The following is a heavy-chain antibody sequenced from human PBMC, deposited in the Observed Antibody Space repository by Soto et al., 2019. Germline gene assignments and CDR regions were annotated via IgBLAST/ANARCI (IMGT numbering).Heavy chain of an antibody. V-gene: IGHV4-59*01. CDR2: IHYSGST. CDR1: GDSISTFY. J-gene: IGHJ4*02. D-gene: IGHD3-3*01. Sequence: PSETLSLTCTVSGDSISTFYWSWIRQPPGKGLEWIGYIHYSGSTNYNPSLKSQVIISVDTSKNQFSLKLSSVTAADTAVYFCARVRSNPFDYWGQGTLVPVSS. CDR3: ARVRSNPFDY.